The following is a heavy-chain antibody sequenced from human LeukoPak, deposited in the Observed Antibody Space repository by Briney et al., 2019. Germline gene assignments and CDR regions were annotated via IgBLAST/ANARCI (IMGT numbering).Heavy chain of an antibody. CDR3: ARSGSRVLPAAI. Sequence: SETLSLTCTVSGGSVSSGSYYWSWIRQPPGKGLEWIGYIYYSGSTNYNPSLKSRVTISVDMSRNQFSLKLSSVTAADTAVYYCARSGSRVLPAAIWGQGTLVTVSS. D-gene: IGHD2-2*01. CDR1: GGSVSSGSYY. CDR2: IYYSGST. J-gene: IGHJ4*02. V-gene: IGHV4-61*01.